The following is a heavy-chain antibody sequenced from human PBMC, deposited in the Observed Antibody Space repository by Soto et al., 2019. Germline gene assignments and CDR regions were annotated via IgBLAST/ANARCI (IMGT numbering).Heavy chain of an antibody. V-gene: IGHV2-5*02. CDR3: AHKGGRGAGMDV. CDR2: IYWDDDK. D-gene: IGHD2-15*01. CDR1: GFSVSTGGVG. Sequence: QITLKESGPPLVKPTQTLTLTCTFSGFSVSTGGVGVAWIRQPPGKALEWLALIYWDDDKRYSPFLQSRVTITKDTSKNQVVLTMTNMEPVDTATYYCAHKGGRGAGMDVWGQGTTVTVSS. J-gene: IGHJ6*02.